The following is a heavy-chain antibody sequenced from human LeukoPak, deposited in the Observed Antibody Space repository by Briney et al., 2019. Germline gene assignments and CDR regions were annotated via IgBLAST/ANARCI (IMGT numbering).Heavy chain of an antibody. CDR1: GFTFSSYG. CDR3: ARDLGVAYFDY. CDR2: ISTSGSST. V-gene: IGHV3-23*01. J-gene: IGHJ4*02. Sequence: PGGSLRLSCAASGFTFSSYGMSWVRQAPGKGLEWVSGISTSGSSTYHADSVKGRFTISRDNSKNTLYLQMNSLRAEDTAVYYCARDLGVAYFDYWGQGTLVTVSS. D-gene: IGHD3-3*01.